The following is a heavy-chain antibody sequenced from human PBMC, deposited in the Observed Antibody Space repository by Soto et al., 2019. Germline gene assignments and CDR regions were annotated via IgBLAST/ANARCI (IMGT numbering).Heavy chain of an antibody. V-gene: IGHV3-30*18. CDR1: GFTFSSYG. Sequence: GGSLRLSCAASGFTFSSYGMHWVRQAPGKGLEWVAVISYDGSNKYYADSVKGRFTISRDNSKNTLYLQMNSLRAEDTAVYYCAKDGNFEAYFDYWGQGTLVTVSS. J-gene: IGHJ4*02. D-gene: IGHD3-9*01. CDR3: AKDGNFEAYFDY. CDR2: ISYDGSNK.